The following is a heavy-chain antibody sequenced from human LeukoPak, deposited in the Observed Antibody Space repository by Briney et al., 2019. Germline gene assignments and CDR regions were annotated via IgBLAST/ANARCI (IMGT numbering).Heavy chain of an antibody. CDR1: GGSISSSSYF. V-gene: IGHV4-39*01. CDR2: IYYSGST. CDR3: ARHSGYSIYNWFDP. D-gene: IGHD5-12*01. J-gene: IGHJ5*02. Sequence: SETLSLTCSVSGGSISSSSYFWGWIRQPPGKGLEWIGSIYYSGSTYSNPSLKSRVTISVDTSKNQFSLKLTSVTAADTAVYYCARHSGYSIYNWFDPWGQGTLVTVSS.